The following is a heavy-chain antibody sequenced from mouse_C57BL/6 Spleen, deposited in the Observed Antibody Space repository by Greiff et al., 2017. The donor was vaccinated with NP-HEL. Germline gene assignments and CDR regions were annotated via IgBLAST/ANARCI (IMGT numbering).Heavy chain of an antibody. Sequence: EVHLVESGGDLVKPGGSLKLSCAASGFTFSSYGMSWVRQTPDKRLEWVATISSGGSYTYYPDSVKGRFTISRDNAKNTLYLQMSSLKSEDTAMYYCARIYGSSYWYFDVWGTGTTVTVSS. V-gene: IGHV5-6*01. CDR3: ARIYGSSYWYFDV. D-gene: IGHD1-1*01. CDR1: GFTFSSYG. CDR2: ISSGGSYT. J-gene: IGHJ1*03.